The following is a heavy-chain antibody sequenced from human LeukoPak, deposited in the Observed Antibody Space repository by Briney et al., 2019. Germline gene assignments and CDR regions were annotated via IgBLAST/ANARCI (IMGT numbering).Heavy chain of an antibody. CDR3: ARHEYSGSYYGLSWFDP. J-gene: IGHJ5*02. CDR2: IYYSGST. D-gene: IGHD1-26*01. V-gene: IGHV4-39*01. Sequence: SETLSLTCTVSGGSISSSDYYWGWIRQPPGKGLEPIASIYYSGSTYYNPSLKSRVTISVDTSKNQLSLKLSSLTAADTAVYYCARHEYSGSYYGLSWFDPWGQGTLVTVSS. CDR1: GGSISSSDYY.